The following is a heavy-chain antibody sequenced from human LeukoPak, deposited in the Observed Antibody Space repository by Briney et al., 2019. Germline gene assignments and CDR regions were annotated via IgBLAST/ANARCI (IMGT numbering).Heavy chain of an antibody. CDR2: ISGSGGST. CDR3: AKGTSSWHEFDY. J-gene: IGHJ4*02. CDR1: GFTFSSYG. Sequence: GGTLRLSCAASGFTFSSYGMSWVRRAPGKGLEWVSAISGSGGSTYYADSVKGRFTISRDNSKNSLYLQMNSLRAEDTALYYCAKGTSSWHEFDYWGQGTLVTVSS. D-gene: IGHD6-13*01. V-gene: IGHV3-23*01.